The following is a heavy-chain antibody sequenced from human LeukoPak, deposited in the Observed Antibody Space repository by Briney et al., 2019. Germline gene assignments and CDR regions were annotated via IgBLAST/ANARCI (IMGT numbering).Heavy chain of an antibody. CDR3: AKSFGPVIAAAGTGAD. CDR2: IKWDGGRT. Sequence: GGSLRLSCAASGFTFDDHGMSWVRQAPGKGLEWVSGIKWDGGRTGYTDSVKGRFTISRDNAKNSVYLQMNSLRAEDTAVYYCAKSFGPVIAAAGTGADWGQGTLVTVSS. D-gene: IGHD6-13*01. J-gene: IGHJ4*02. V-gene: IGHV3-20*04. CDR1: GFTFDDHG.